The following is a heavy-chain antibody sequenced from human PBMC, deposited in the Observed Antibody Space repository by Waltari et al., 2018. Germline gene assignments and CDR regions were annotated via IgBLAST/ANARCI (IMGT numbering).Heavy chain of an antibody. CDR2: IRSSSSYI. J-gene: IGHJ5*02. Sequence: EVQLVESGGGLVKPGGSLRLSCAASGFTFSSYSMNWVRQAPGKGLEWVSSIRSSSSYIYYADSVKGRFTISRDNAKNSLYLQMNSLRAEDTAVYYCARVSLKWKNWFDPWGQGTLVTVSS. CDR1: GFTFSSYS. V-gene: IGHV3-21*01. CDR3: ARVSLKWKNWFDP. D-gene: IGHD1-1*01.